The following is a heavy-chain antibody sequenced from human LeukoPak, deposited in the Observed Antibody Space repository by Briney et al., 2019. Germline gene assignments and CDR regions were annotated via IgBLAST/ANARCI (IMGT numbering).Heavy chain of an antibody. CDR2: IISSGGVT. CDR3: ARERSSGYYSTNYFDY. CDR1: GFPFSSYA. V-gene: IGHV3-23*01. J-gene: IGHJ4*02. D-gene: IGHD3-22*01. Sequence: AGGSLRLSCAASGFPFSSYAMSWVRQAPGKGLEWVSSIISSGGVTYYADSVKGRFTISRDNAKNSLYLLMNSLRAEDTAVYYCARERSSGYYSTNYFDYWGQGTLVTVSS.